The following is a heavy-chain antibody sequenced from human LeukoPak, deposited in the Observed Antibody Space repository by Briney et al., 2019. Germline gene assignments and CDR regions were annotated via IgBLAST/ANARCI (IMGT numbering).Heavy chain of an antibody. V-gene: IGHV4-34*01. CDR3: ARRSSSWSLSLWFDP. D-gene: IGHD6-13*01. Sequence: SETLSLTCAVYGGSFSGYYWSWIRQPPGKGLEWIGEIYHSGSTNYNPSLKSRVTISVDKSKNQFSLKLSSVTAADTAVYYCARRSSSWSLSLWFDPWGQGTLVTVSS. CDR1: GGSFSGYY. J-gene: IGHJ5*02. CDR2: IYHSGST.